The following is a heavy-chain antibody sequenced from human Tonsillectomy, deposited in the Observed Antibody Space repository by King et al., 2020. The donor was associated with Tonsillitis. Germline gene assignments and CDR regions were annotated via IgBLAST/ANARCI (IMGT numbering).Heavy chain of an antibody. Sequence: VQLVESGAEVKKPGSSVKVSCKASGDTFSNYAISWVRQAPGQGLEWMGVIIPMFDTTNYAQKLQGRVTITADESRRTAFLELSSLRSEDTGGDYWARVGEGGPSSYYGMDVWGQGTTVTVSS. CDR1: GDTFSNYA. CDR3: ARVGEGGPSSYYGMDV. V-gene: IGHV1-69*01. CDR2: IIPMFDTT. J-gene: IGHJ6*02. D-gene: IGHD3-16*01.